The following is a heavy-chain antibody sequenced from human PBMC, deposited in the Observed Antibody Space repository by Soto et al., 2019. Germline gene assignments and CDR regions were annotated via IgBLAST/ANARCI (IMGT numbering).Heavy chain of an antibody. D-gene: IGHD6-6*01. J-gene: IGHJ4*02. Sequence: GGPLRLSCAASGFTFSSYGMHWVRQAPGKGLEWVAVISYDGSNKYYADSVKGRFTISRDNSKNTLYLQMNSLRAEDTAVYYCAKVLSSSSLDYWGQGTLVTVS. CDR3: AKVLSSSSLDY. CDR1: GFTFSSYG. V-gene: IGHV3-30*18. CDR2: ISYDGSNK.